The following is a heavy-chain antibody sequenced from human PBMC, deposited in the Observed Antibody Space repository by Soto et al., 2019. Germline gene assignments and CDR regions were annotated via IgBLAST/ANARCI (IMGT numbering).Heavy chain of an antibody. CDR3: ARGYYDSSGPGVAFDI. CDR2: MYWSGST. J-gene: IGHJ3*02. V-gene: IGHV4-59*01. CDR1: GGSISDFY. Sequence: SETLSLTCSVSGGSISDFYWGWIRQPPGRGLEWIAYMYWSGSTKKNPSLKSRVTISVDTSKKQFSLKLSSVTAADTAIYYCARGYYDSSGPGVAFDIWGPGTKVTVS. D-gene: IGHD3-22*01.